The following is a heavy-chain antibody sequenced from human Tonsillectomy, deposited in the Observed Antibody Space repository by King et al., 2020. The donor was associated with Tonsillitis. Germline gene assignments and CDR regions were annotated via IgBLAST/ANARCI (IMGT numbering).Heavy chain of an antibody. CDR1: GGTFSSQG. CDR2: IIPIFSTV. Sequence: QLVQSGAEVKKPGSSVKVSCKASGGTFSSQGITWVRQAPGQGLEWMGVIIPIFSTVNYAQNFQGRVTITADESTSTAYMELSSLRSEDTAVYYCARDRVDFWSGYFDYWGQGTLVTVSS. D-gene: IGHD3-3*01. CDR3: ARDRVDFWSGYFDY. V-gene: IGHV1-69*01. J-gene: IGHJ4*02.